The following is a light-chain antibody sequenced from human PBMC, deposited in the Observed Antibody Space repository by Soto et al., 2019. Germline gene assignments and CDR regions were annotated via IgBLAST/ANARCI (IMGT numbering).Light chain of an antibody. V-gene: IGKV4-1*01. J-gene: IGKJ1*01. Sequence: DIVMTQSPDSLAVSLGERATINCKSSQSVLYSSSNKNYLAWYQQKPGQPPKLLIYWASTRGSGVPDRFTGGGSGTDFTLTISSLQAEDVAVYYCQQSYTTPTFGQGTEVEIK. CDR2: WAS. CDR3: QQSYTTPT. CDR1: QSVLYSSSNKNY.